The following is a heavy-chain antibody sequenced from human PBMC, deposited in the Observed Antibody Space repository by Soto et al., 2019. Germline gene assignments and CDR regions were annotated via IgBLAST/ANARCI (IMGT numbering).Heavy chain of an antibody. Sequence: GGSLRLSCAASGFTFSSYAMSWVRQAPGKGLEWVSAISGSGGSTYYADSVKGRFTISRDNSKNTLYLQMNSPRAEDTAVYYCAKGVRQWLVRMSWFDTWGQGTLVTVSS. CDR1: GFTFSSYA. CDR3: AKGVRQWLVRMSWFDT. CDR2: ISGSGGST. V-gene: IGHV3-23*01. D-gene: IGHD6-19*01. J-gene: IGHJ5*02.